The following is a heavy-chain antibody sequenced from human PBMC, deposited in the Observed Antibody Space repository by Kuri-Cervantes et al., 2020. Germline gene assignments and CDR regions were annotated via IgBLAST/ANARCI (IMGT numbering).Heavy chain of an antibody. V-gene: IGHV1-69*10. D-gene: IGHD5-18*01. CDR3: ARPDVDTASGFTGGRFDY. CDR1: GSTFSNYG. J-gene: IGHJ4*02. Sequence: SVKVSCKTSGSTFSNYGIGWVRQAPGEGLAWMGGIIPILGTTHYAQKFQGRVTMTRDTSTSTVYMELSSLRSEDTAVYYCARPDVDTASGFTGGRFDYWGQGTLVTVSS. CDR2: IIPILGTT.